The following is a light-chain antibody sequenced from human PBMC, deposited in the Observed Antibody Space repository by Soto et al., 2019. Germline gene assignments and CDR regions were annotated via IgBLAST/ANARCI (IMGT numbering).Light chain of an antibody. V-gene: IGKV3-15*01. Sequence: EIVMTQSPATLSVSPGERATLSCRASQSVSSNLAWYQQKPGQAPRLLIYGASTRSTGITARFSGSGSGTGFTLTTSSLQSKDFAVYYCQQYYKWPLSAFGEGTKLEIK. CDR1: QSVSSN. CDR2: GAS. J-gene: IGKJ2*01. CDR3: QQYYKWPLSA.